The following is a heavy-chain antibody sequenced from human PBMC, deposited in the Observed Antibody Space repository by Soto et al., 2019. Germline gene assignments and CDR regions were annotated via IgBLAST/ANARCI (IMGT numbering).Heavy chain of an antibody. D-gene: IGHD6-19*01. CDR1: GFTFSSYG. J-gene: IGHJ4*02. CDR3: AKDPLSIAVAGGELDY. Sequence: PGGSLRLSCAASGFTFSSYGMHWVRQAPGKGLEWVAVISYDGSNKYYADSVKGRFTISRDNSKNTLYLQMNSLRAEDTAVYYCAKDPLSIAVAGGELDYWGQGTLVTVSS. V-gene: IGHV3-30*18. CDR2: ISYDGSNK.